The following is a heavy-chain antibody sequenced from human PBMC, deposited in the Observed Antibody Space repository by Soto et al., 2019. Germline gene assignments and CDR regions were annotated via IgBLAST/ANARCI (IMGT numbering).Heavy chain of an antibody. CDR2: ISAYNVNT. Sequence: QVQLVQSGAEVKKPGASVKVSCKASGYTFTSYGISWVRQAPGQGLEWMGWISAYNVNTNYAQKLQGRVTMTTDTSTSTAYMELRSLRSDDTAVYYCARDRGTHCSSTSCYVDYWGQGTLVTVSS. CDR3: ARDRGTHCSSTSCYVDY. V-gene: IGHV1-18*01. J-gene: IGHJ4*02. CDR1: GYTFTSYG. D-gene: IGHD2-2*01.